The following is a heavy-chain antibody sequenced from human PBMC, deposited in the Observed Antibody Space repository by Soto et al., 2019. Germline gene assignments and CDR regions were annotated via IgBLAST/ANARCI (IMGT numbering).Heavy chain of an antibody. CDR2: IYYSGST. V-gene: IGHV4-31*11. CDR3: ARYDTARLWTH. J-gene: IGHJ4*02. Sequence: SETLSLTCAVSGGSISSGGYSWSWIRQHPGKGLEWIGYIYYSGSTYYNPSLKSRVTISVDTSKNQFSLKLSSVTAADTAVYYCARYDTARLWTHWGQGTLVTVSS. CDR1: GGSISSGGYS. D-gene: IGHD3-9*01.